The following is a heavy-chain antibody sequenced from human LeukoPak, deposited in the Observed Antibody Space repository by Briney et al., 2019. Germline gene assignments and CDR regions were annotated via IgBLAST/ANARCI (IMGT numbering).Heavy chain of an antibody. V-gene: IGHV1-2*02. CDR2: INPNTGGT. J-gene: IGHJ4*02. CDR1: GYTFTGYY. Sequence: GASVEVSCKASGYTFTGYYMHWVRQAPGRGLEWMGWINPNTGGTNYAQKFQGRVTMTRDTSISTAYMELSSLRSDDTAMYYCARDVLLAVPALDYWGQGTLVT. D-gene: IGHD6-19*01. CDR3: ARDVLLAVPALDY.